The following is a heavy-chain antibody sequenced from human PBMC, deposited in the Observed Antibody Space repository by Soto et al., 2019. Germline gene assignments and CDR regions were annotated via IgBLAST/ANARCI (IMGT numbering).Heavy chain of an antibody. CDR2: IYYSGRT. J-gene: IGHJ6*02. CDR3: ARDADYGGSRGGMDV. V-gene: IGHV4-31*03. Sequence: QVRLEESGPGLVKPSETLSLICSVSGGSVNNANYFWNWIRHHPENGLEWIGYIYYSGRTRYKPSFKSGVALSMDTSKIQFSLSLNSVTVADTAVYFCARDADYGGSRGGMDVWGRGTTVTVSS. CDR1: GGSVNNANYF. D-gene: IGHD4-17*01.